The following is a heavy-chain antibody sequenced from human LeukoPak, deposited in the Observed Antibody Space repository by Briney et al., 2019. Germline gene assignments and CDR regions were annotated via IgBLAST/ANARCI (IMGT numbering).Heavy chain of an antibody. CDR3: ALARDYRSGP. J-gene: IGHJ5*02. D-gene: IGHD4/OR15-4a*01. CDR1: GDSISSGDW. CDR2: IHHGGST. V-gene: IGHV4-4*02. Sequence: SGTLSLTCAVSGDSISSGDWWSWWVRQPPGKGLEWIGEIHHGGSTNYHPSLKSRVTMSVDKPKNQFSLQLNSVTAADTAVYYCALARDYRSGPCAQGTLVAGS.